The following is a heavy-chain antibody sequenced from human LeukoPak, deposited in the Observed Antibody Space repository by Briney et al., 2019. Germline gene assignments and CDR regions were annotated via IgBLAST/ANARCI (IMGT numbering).Heavy chain of an antibody. Sequence: SETLSLTCTVSGGSISPYYCGWIRQPPGKGLEWIGHIYHSGSRNYNPSLKSRVTISLDTSKTPFSLKLTSLTAADTAVYYCAKHLPPYGHIYIWGQGTMVTVSS. CDR2: IYHSGSR. CDR3: AKHLPPYGHIYI. CDR1: GGSISPYY. D-gene: IGHD4-17*01. V-gene: IGHV4-59*08. J-gene: IGHJ3*02.